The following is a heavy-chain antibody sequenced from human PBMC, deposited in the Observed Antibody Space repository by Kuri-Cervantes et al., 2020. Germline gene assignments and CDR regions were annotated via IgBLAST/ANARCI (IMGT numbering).Heavy chain of an antibody. CDR2: IYYSGST. D-gene: IGHD6-19*01. CDR3: ARLHRSGWYYFDY. Sequence: SETLSLTCTVSGGSVSGSNYHWGWIRQPPGKGLEWIGSIYYSGSTYYNPSLKSRVTISVDTSKTQFSLKLSSVTAADTAIYYCARLHRSGWYYFDYWGQGTLVTVSS. J-gene: IGHJ4*02. CDR1: GGSVSGSNYH. V-gene: IGHV4-39*01.